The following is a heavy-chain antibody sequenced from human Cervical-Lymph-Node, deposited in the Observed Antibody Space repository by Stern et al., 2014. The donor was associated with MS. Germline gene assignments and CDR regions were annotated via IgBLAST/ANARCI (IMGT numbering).Heavy chain of an antibody. J-gene: IGHJ6*02. D-gene: IGHD2-21*02. CDR2: FDREHGRT. CDR1: GYTLSEIS. Sequence: VPLVESGAAVKKPGASVKVSCKVSGYTLSEISMHWVRQAPGKGLEWMGGFDREHGRTRYAQKFQSRVTMAEDRSTDTAYMELSSLRSEDTAVYYCATHRGRVTYYYGMDVWGQGTTVTVSS. V-gene: IGHV1-24*01. CDR3: ATHRGRVTYYYGMDV.